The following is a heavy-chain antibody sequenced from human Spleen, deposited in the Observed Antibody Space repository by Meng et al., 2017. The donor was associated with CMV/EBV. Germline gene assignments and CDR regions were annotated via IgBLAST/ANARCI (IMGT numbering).Heavy chain of an antibody. CDR2: ISYDGSNK. V-gene: IGHV3-30-3*01. CDR3: ARTYYYGSGNYGMDV. J-gene: IGHJ6*02. Sequence: GESLKISCAASGFTFSSYAMHWVRQAPGKGLEWVAVISYDGSNKYYADSVKGRFTISRDNAKNSLYVQMNSLRAEDTAVYYCARTYYYGSGNYGMDVWGQGTTVTVSS. CDR1: GFTFSSYA. D-gene: IGHD3-10*01.